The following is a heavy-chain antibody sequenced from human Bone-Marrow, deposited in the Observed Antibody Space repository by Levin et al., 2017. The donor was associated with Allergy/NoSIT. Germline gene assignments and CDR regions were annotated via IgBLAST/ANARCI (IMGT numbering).Heavy chain of an antibody. J-gene: IGHJ4*02. V-gene: IGHV4-30-4*01. CDR2: IYYSGST. CDR1: GGSISSGDYY. CDR3: AMARTSTDWRYYFDY. D-gene: IGHD3/OR15-3a*01. Sequence: SETLSLTCTVSGGSISSGDYYWSWIRQPPGKGLEWIGYIYYSGSTYYNPSLKSRVTISVDTSKNQFSLKLSSVTAADTAVYYCAMARTSTDWRYYFDYWGQGTLVTVSS.